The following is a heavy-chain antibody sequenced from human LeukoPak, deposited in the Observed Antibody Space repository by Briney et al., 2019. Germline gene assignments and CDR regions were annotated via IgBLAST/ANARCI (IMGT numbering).Heavy chain of an antibody. CDR1: GFTFSSYA. CDR3: ARDRSDSGAAAGRGGYYYYMDV. CDR2: ISYDGSNK. Sequence: GGSLRLSCAASGFTFSSYAMHWVRQAPGKGLEWVAVISYDGSNKYYADSVKGRFTISRDNSKNTLYLQMNSLRAEDTAVYYCARDRSDSGAAAGRGGYYYYMDVWGKGTTVTVSS. D-gene: IGHD6-13*01. J-gene: IGHJ6*03. V-gene: IGHV3-30-3*01.